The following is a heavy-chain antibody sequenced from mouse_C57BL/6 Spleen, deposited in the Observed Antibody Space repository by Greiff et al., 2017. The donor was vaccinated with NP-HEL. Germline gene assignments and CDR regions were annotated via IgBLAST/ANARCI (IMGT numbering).Heavy chain of an antibody. CDR1: GFTFSSYA. CDR3: AREEGYPAWFAY. CDR2: ISDGGSYT. J-gene: IGHJ3*01. D-gene: IGHD2-2*01. Sequence: DVQLVESGGGLVKPGGSLKLSCAASGFTFSSYAMSWVRQTPEKRLEWVATISDGGSYTYYPDNVKGRFTISRDNAKNNLYLQMSHLKSEDTAMYYCAREEGYPAWFAYWGQGTLVTVSA. V-gene: IGHV5-4*01.